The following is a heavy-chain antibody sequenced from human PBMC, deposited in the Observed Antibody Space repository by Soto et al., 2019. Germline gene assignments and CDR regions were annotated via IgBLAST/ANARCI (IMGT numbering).Heavy chain of an antibody. CDR1: GGSITSGGFS. V-gene: IGHV4-30-2*01. Sequence: PSETLSLTCAVSGGSITSGGFSWSWIRQPLGKGLQWMGYIDVSGSTYYNPSLKSRVTISIDRSKNRFSLNLNSVTAADTAMFYCARVNGGVLDYWGQGTQVTVSS. CDR3: ARVNGGVLDY. D-gene: IGHD2-8*02. J-gene: IGHJ4*02. CDR2: IDVSGST.